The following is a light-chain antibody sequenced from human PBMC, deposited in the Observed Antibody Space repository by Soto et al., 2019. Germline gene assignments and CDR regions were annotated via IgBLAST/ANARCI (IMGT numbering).Light chain of an antibody. CDR2: GAS. Sequence: GDRVPISCRASQEIHTWLAWYQQKPGRAPNLLIYGASSLQSGVPSRFSAIGSGTEFTLTISSLQPEDFATYFCQQTKSLPPTFGGGTRVEV. V-gene: IGKV1D-12*01. CDR3: QQTKSLPPT. J-gene: IGKJ4*01. CDR1: QEIHTW.